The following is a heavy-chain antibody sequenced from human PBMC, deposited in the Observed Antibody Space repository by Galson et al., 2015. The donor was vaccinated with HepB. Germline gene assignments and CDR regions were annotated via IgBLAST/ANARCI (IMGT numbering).Heavy chain of an antibody. CDR1: GFTFSSYG. Sequence: AASGFTFSSYGMHWVRQAPGKGLEWVAVISYDGSNKYYADSVKGRFTISRDNSKNTLYLQMNSLRAEDTAVYYCAKFWTGTTGRGFDYWGQGTLVTVSS. V-gene: IGHV3-30*18. CDR3: AKFWTGTTGRGFDY. D-gene: IGHD1-7*01. CDR2: ISYDGSNK. J-gene: IGHJ4*02.